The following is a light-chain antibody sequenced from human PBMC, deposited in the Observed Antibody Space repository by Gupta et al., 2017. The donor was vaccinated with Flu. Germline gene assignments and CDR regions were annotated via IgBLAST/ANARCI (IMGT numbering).Light chain of an antibody. Sequence: DIVMTQSPDSLAVSLGERATINCKSSQSVLYSSNNRNYLAWYQQKPGQPPKVLIYWASTRESGVPDRFSGSGSGTDFTLTISSLQAEDVAVYYCKQYYRTPLTFGQGTKLEIK. CDR3: KQYYRTPLT. J-gene: IGKJ2*01. CDR1: QSVLYSSNNRNY. CDR2: WAS. V-gene: IGKV4-1*01.